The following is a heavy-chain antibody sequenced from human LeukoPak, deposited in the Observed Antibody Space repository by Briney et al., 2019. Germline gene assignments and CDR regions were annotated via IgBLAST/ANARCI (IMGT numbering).Heavy chain of an antibody. CDR2: ISPSGLTT. J-gene: IGHJ2*01. CDR3: ARGYYGDYYYFDL. Sequence: GGSLRLSCAASGFTFSSYAMSWVRQAPGKGLEWVSYISPSGLTTYYADSVKGRFTISRDNAKNSLYLQMHSLRDEDTALYYCARGYYGDYYYFDLWGRGTLVSVSS. D-gene: IGHD4-17*01. CDR1: GFTFSSYA. V-gene: IGHV3-48*02.